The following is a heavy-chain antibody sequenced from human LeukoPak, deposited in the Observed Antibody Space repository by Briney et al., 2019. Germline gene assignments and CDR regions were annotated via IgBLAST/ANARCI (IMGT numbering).Heavy chain of an antibody. CDR3: AKGGAAAVLY. J-gene: IGHJ4*02. D-gene: IGHD6-13*01. V-gene: IGHV3-23*01. Sequence: GGSLRLSCAASGFTFSFYSMNWVRQAPGKGLEWVSAISGSGGSTYYADSVKGRFTISRDNSKNTLYLQMNSLRAEDTAVYYCAKGGAAAVLYWGQGTLVTVSS. CDR2: ISGSGGST. CDR1: GFTFSFYS.